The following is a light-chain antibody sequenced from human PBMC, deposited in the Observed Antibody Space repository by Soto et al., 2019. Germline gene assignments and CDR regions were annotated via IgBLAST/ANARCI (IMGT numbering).Light chain of an antibody. V-gene: IGKV1-5*01. CDR2: DAS. CDR3: QQYNSYSWT. J-gene: IGKJ1*01. CDR1: QSISSW. Sequence: DIQMTQSPSTLSASVGDRVTITCRASQSISSWLAWYQQKPGKAPKLLIYDASSLESGVPSRFSGSGSGTEFTLTISSLQPDEFATYYCQQYNSYSWTVGKGTKVDIK.